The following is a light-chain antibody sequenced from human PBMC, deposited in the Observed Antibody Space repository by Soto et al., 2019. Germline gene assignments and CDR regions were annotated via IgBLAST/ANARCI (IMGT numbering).Light chain of an antibody. CDR2: GAS. CDR1: QSVSSN. V-gene: IGKV3-15*01. Sequence: EIVLTQSPATLSVSPGEGATLSCRASQSVSSNLAWYQQKPGQAPRLLIYGASTRATGIPARFSGSGSGTEFTLTISSLQSEDFAVYYCQQLNSYPRYTFGQGTKLEIK. CDR3: QQLNSYPRYT. J-gene: IGKJ2*01.